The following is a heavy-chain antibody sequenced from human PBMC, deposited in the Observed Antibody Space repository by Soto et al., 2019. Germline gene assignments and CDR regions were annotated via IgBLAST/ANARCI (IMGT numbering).Heavy chain of an antibody. CDR2: IVVGSGNT. CDR3: AADLRWGPRLPFFDY. D-gene: IGHD3-16*01. CDR1: GFTFTSSA. J-gene: IGHJ4*02. Sequence: GASVKVSCKASGFTFTSSAVQWVRQARGQRLEWIGWIVVGSGNTNYAQKFQERVTITRDMSTSTAYMELSSLRSEDTAVYYCAADLRWGPRLPFFDYWGQGTLVTVSS. V-gene: IGHV1-58*01.